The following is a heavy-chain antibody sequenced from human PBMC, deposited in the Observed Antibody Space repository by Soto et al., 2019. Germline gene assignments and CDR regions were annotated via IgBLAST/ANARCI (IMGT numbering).Heavy chain of an antibody. CDR2: IYHSGST. CDR1: GGSISSGGYS. J-gene: IGHJ5*02. V-gene: IGHV4-30-2*01. Sequence: SETLSLTCAVSGGSISSGGYSWSWIRQPPGKGLEWIGYIYHSGSTYYNPSLKSRVTISVDRSKNQFSLKLSSVTAADKAVYYCARARDYYDRSGYYRGANNWFDPWGQGSLVTVSS. CDR3: ARARDYYDRSGYYRGANNWFDP. D-gene: IGHD3-22*01.